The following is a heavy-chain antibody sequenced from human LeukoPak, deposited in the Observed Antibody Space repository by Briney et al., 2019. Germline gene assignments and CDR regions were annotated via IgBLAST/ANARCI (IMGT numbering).Heavy chain of an antibody. CDR2: IYHSGST. CDR3: ARVDWLANHYYYMDV. D-gene: IGHD2-21*01. CDR1: GYSISTGYY. V-gene: IGHV4-38-2*02. Sequence: SETLSLTCTVSGYSISTGYYWGWIRQPPGKGLEWIGSIYHSGSTYYYQSLKSRVTISVDTSKNQFSLKLSSVIAADTAVYYCARVDWLANHYYYMDVWGKGTTVTVSS. J-gene: IGHJ6*03.